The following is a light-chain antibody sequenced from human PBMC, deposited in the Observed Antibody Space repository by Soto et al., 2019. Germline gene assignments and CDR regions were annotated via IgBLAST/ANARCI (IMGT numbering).Light chain of an antibody. V-gene: IGKV3-20*01. J-gene: IGKJ5*01. Sequence: EVVLTKSPGTLSLSPGERATLSCRSSQSVSSNYLAWYQQNPGQPPRLLIYGASSRATGIPDRFSGSGSGTDFTLTISRLEPEDFATYYCQQLGSYPITFGQGTRLEIK. CDR1: QSVSSNY. CDR3: QQLGSYPIT. CDR2: GAS.